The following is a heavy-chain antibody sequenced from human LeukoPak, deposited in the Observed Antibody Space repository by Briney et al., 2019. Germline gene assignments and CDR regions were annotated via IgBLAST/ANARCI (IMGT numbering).Heavy chain of an antibody. CDR2: NNGDGSTT. J-gene: IGHJ5*02. D-gene: IGHD2-15*01. CDR1: GFSLSGYW. V-gene: IGHV3-74*01. Sequence: GGSLRLSCVASGFSLSGYWMYWVRQAPGKGLMYISRNNGDGSTTNYADVVKGRFTMSRDNVKNTLYLQMSSLRVEDTAVYYCARDPRNVGLAPWGQGTLVTVSS. CDR3: ARDPRNVGLAP.